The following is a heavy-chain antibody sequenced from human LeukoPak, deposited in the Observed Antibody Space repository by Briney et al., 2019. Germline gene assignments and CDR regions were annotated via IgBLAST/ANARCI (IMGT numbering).Heavy chain of an antibody. CDR1: GGSFSGYF. CDR2: INHSGST. J-gene: IGHJ4*02. Sequence: PSETLSLTCAVYGGSFSGYFWSWIRQPPGKGLEWIGEINHSGSTSYSPSLKSRVTISVDTSKNHFSLKLSSVTAADTAVYYCARGARAGYNLEPFDYWGQGTLVTVSS. CDR3: ARGARAGYNLEPFDY. D-gene: IGHD5-24*01. V-gene: IGHV4-34*01.